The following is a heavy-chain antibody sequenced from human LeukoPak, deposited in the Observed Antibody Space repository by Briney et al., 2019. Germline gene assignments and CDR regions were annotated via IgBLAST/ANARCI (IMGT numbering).Heavy chain of an antibody. CDR1: GFAFKDSA. CDR2: ISGSGGST. D-gene: IGHD6-6*01. V-gene: IGHV3-23*01. CDR3: AKAQLADAFDI. Sequence: PGGSLRLSCAASGFAFKDSAMTWVRQAPGKGLEWVSAISGSGGSTYYADSVKGRFTISRDNSKNTLYLQMNSLRAEDTAVYYCAKAQLADAFDIWGQGTMVTVSS. J-gene: IGHJ3*02.